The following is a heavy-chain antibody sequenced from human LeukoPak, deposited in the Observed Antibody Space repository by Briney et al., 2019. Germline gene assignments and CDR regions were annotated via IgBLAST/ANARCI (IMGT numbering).Heavy chain of an antibody. V-gene: IGHV3-23*01. D-gene: IGHD2-2*01. CDR2: ISGSGDST. CDR1: GFTFSTFA. CDR3: ARGVPAAYTRHYYYYMDV. J-gene: IGHJ6*03. Sequence: GGSLRLSCAASGFTFSTFAMNWVRQAPGKGLEWVSAISGSGDSTYFGDSVKGRFTISRDNAKNSLYLQMNSLRAEDTAVYYCARGVPAAYTRHYYYYMDVWGKGTTVTVSS.